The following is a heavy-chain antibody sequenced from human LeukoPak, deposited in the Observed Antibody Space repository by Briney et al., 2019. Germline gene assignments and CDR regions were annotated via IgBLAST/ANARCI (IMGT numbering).Heavy chain of an antibody. D-gene: IGHD1-26*01. Sequence: SETLSHTCAVYGGSFSGYYWSWIRQPPGKGLEWIGEINHSGSTNYNPSLKSRVTISVDTSKNQFSLKLSSVTAADTAVYYCARDSGSYLKGGNYWGQGTLVTVSS. CDR3: ARDSGSYLKGGNY. V-gene: IGHV4-34*01. J-gene: IGHJ4*02. CDR2: INHSGST. CDR1: GGSFSGYY.